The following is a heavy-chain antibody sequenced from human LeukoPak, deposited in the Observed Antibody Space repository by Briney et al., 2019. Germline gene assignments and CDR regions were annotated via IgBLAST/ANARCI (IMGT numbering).Heavy chain of an antibody. Sequence: SETLSLTCTVSGYSISSSNYWSWIRQPPGKGLQWIGHIYYSGSTNYNPSLKSRVTISVDTSKKQFSLKLSSVTAADTAVYYCAKSDYYASGLDYWGQGTLVTVSS. J-gene: IGHJ4*02. CDR1: GYSISSSNY. V-gene: IGHV4-38-2*02. D-gene: IGHD3-10*01. CDR3: AKSDYYASGLDY. CDR2: IYYSGST.